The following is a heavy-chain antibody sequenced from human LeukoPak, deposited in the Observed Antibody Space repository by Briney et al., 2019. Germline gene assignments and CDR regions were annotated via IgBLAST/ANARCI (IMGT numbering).Heavy chain of an antibody. J-gene: IGHJ4*02. V-gene: IGHV4-39*01. CDR1: GGSISSSSYY. CDR2: IYYSGST. D-gene: IGHD6-13*01. CDR3: ASPTIAAAGTQVDY. Sequence: SETLSLTCTVSGGSISSSSYYWGWIRQPPGKGLEWIGSIYYSGSTYYNPSLKSRVTISVDTPRNQFSLKLSSVTAADTAVYYCASPTIAAAGTQVDYWGQGTLVTVSS.